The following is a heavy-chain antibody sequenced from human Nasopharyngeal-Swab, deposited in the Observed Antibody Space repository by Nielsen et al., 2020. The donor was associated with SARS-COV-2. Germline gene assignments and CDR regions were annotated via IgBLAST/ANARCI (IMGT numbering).Heavy chain of an antibody. CDR3: ARHSSDYHSYYYYYMDV. J-gene: IGHJ6*03. D-gene: IGHD3-16*01. V-gene: IGHV4-39*01. CDR1: GGSISSSSYY. CDR2: IYYSGSN. Sequence: SETLSLTCTVSGGSISSSSYYWGWIRQPPGKGLEWIGSIYYSGSNYSNPSLKSRVTISVDTSKNQFSLKLNSVTAADTAVYYCARHSSDYHSYYYYYMDVWGKGTTVTVSS.